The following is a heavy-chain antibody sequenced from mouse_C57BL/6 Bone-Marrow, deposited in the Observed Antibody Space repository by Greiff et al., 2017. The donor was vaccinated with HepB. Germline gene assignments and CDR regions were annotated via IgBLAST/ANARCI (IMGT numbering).Heavy chain of an antibody. Sequence: VHLVESGPELVKPGASVKISCKASGYAFSSSWMNWVKQRPGKGLEWIGRIYPGDGDTNYNGKFKGKATLTADKSSSTAYMQLSSLTSEDYAVYFCARSEGIYYGYDGDAWFAYWGQGTLVTVSA. CDR2: IYPGDGDT. CDR3: ARSEGIYYGYDGDAWFAY. D-gene: IGHD2-2*01. CDR1: GYAFSSSW. V-gene: IGHV1-82*01. J-gene: IGHJ3*01.